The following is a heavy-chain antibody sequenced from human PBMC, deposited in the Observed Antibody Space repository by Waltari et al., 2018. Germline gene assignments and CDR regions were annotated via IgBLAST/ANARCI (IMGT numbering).Heavy chain of an antibody. Sequence: QVQLVESGGGVVQPGRTLRLSCAASGFTFSSYAMHWVRQASGKGLEWVAVISYDGSNKDYADSVKGRFTISRDNSKNTLYLQMNSRRAEDTAVYYCARGYSSSWYWGFFDYWGQGTLVTVSS. V-gene: IGHV3-30-3*01. D-gene: IGHD6-13*01. J-gene: IGHJ4*02. CDR3: ARGYSSSWYWGFFDY. CDR2: ISYDGSNK. CDR1: GFTFSSYA.